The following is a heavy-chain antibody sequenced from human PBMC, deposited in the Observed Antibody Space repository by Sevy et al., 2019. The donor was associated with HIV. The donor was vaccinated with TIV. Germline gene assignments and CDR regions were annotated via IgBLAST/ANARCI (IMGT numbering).Heavy chain of an antibody. Sequence: ASVKVSCKVSGYTLTELSMHWVRQAPGKGLEWMGGFDPEDGGTIYAQKFQGRVTMTEDTSTDTAYMELSSLRSEDTAVYYCATTNSREYYYYYYGMDVWGQGTTVTVSS. D-gene: IGHD3-22*01. CDR1: GYTLTELS. CDR3: ATTNSREYYYYYYGMDV. CDR2: FDPEDGGT. J-gene: IGHJ6*02. V-gene: IGHV1-24*01.